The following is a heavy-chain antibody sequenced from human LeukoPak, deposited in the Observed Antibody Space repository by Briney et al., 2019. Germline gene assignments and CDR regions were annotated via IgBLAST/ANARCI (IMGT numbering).Heavy chain of an antibody. D-gene: IGHD3-10*01. CDR2: ISGGGGST. J-gene: IGHJ4*02. CDR3: AKAPGPYYYGSGSYLDY. Sequence: GGSLRLSWAASGFTFSSYAMSWVRQAPGKGREWVSAISGGGGSTYYADSVKGRFTISRDNAKNSLYLQMNSLRAEDTALYYCAKAPGPYYYGSGSYLDYWGQGTLVTVSS. CDR1: GFTFSSYA. V-gene: IGHV3-23*01.